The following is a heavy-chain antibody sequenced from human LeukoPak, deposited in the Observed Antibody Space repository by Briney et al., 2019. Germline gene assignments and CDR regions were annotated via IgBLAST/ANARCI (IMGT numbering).Heavy chain of an antibody. CDR1: GFTFSTYA. CDR3: AKNSAPLVVVPAAIFY. Sequence: GGSLRLSCAASGFTFSTYAMTWVRQAPGKGPEWVAAISDSGGGTYYADSVKGRFTISRDNSKNTLYLQMNSLRAEDTAVYYCAKNSAPLVVVPAAIFYWGQGTLVTVSS. CDR2: ISDSGGGT. J-gene: IGHJ4*02. D-gene: IGHD2-2*01. V-gene: IGHV3-23*01.